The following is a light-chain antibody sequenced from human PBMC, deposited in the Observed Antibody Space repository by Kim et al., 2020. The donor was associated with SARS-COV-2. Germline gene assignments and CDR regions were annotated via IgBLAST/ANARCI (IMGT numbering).Light chain of an antibody. CDR1: TSNLGKNY. Sequence: QSVLTQPPSASGTPGQRVTISCSGSTSNLGKNYVYWHQQLPGAAPRLIIAIDYDRPSGVPDRFSGSRSGTSASLAISGLRSEDEGYYYCAAWDDNLSGVVFGGGTQLTVL. CDR3: AAWDDNLSGVV. J-gene: IGLJ3*02. V-gene: IGLV1-47*02. CDR2: IDY.